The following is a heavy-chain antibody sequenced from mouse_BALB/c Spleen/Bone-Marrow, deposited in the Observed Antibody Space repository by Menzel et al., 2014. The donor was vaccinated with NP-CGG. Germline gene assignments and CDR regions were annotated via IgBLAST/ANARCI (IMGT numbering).Heavy chain of an antibody. J-gene: IGHJ3*01. CDR1: GYTFTTYP. Sequence: VQLQQSGAELVKPGASVKMSCKAFGYTFTTYPIEWMRQNHGKSLEWIGNFHPYNDDTKYNEKSKGKAKLTVEKSSSTVYLGLSRLSSDVSGVYYGTRGGGFAYWGQGTLVTVSA. CDR3: TRGGGFAY. V-gene: IGHV1-47*01. CDR2: FHPYNDDT.